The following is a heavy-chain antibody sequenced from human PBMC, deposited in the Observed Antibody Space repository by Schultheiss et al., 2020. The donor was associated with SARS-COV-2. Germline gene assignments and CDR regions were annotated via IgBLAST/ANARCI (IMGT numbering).Heavy chain of an antibody. V-gene: IGHV3-23*01. CDR1: GFTFSSYA. CDR2: ISGSGGST. Sequence: GGSLRLSCAASGFTFSSYAMSWVRQAPGKGLEWVSAISGSGGSTYYADSVKGRFTISRDNSKNTLYLQMNNLRAEDTAVYFCAREGRFGRIVAPAFDPWGQGTLVTVSS. D-gene: IGHD1-26*01. J-gene: IGHJ5*02. CDR3: AREGRFGRIVAPAFDP.